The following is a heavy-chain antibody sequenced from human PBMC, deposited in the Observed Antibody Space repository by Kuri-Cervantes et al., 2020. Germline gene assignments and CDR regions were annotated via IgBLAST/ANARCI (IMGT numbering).Heavy chain of an antibody. CDR3: ARESEAFDI. CDR2: FSHSGST. V-gene: IGHV4-61*03. Sequence: SETLSLTCTVSGGSVSSTSYYWNWVRQPPGKGLEWIGYFSHSGSTNSNPSLKSRVTISVDTSKNNFSLKLSSVTAADTAVYYCARESEAFDIWGQGTMVTVSS. J-gene: IGHJ3*02. CDR1: GGSVSSTSYY.